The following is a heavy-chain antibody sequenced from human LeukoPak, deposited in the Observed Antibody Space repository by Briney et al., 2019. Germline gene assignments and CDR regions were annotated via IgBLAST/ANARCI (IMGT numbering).Heavy chain of an antibody. CDR3: AKVHSPQYYYYYMDV. V-gene: IGHV3-43*01. CDR1: GFTFDDYT. Sequence: PGGSLRLSCAASGFTFDDYTMHWVRQAPGKGLEWVSLISWDGGSTHYADSVKGRFTISRDNSKNSLYLQMNSLRTEDTALYYCAKVHSPQYYYYYMDVWGKGTTVTVSS. J-gene: IGHJ6*03. CDR2: ISWDGGST. D-gene: IGHD2-15*01.